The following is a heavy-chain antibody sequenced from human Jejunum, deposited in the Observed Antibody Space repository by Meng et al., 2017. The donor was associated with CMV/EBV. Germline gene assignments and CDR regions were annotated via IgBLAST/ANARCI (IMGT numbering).Heavy chain of an antibody. D-gene: IGHD3-22*01. CDR3: ARPLRGFDSSGPFDS. J-gene: IGHJ4*02. CDR1: YTFTDYY. V-gene: IGHV1-2*02. Sequence: YTFTDYYQHWVRQAPGQGLECMGWIYPHSGGTNYAQKFQGRVIMTLDKSISTAYLELTSLRSDDTAVYYCARPLRGFDSSGPFDSWGQGTLVTVSS. CDR2: IYPHSGGT.